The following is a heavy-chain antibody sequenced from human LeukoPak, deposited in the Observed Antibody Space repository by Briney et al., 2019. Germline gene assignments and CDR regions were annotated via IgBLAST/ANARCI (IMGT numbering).Heavy chain of an antibody. CDR1: GGSISSGGYS. D-gene: IGHD3-3*01. CDR3: ARAPGAFCDY. Sequence: SQTLSLICAVSGGSISSGGYSWSWIRQPPGKGLEWIGYIYHSGSTYYNPSLKSRVTISVDRSKNQFSLKLSSVTAADTAVYYCARAPGAFCDYWGQGPLVTVSS. V-gene: IGHV4-30-2*01. CDR2: IYHSGST. J-gene: IGHJ4*02.